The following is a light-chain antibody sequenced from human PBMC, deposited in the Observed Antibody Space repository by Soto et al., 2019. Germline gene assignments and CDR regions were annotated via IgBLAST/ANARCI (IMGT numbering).Light chain of an antibody. Sequence: QSALTQPASVSGSPGQSITISCTGTSSDVGGYTYVSWYQQHPGKAPKLMIYEVSNRPSGVSNRFSGSKSGNTASLTISGLQAEDEADYYCNSYTSSSTYVVFGGWTKLNVL. CDR1: SSDVGGYTY. CDR2: EVS. CDR3: NSYTSSSTYVV. J-gene: IGLJ2*01. V-gene: IGLV2-14*01.